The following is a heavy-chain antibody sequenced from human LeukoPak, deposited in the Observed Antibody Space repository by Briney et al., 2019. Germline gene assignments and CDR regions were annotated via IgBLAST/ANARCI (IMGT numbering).Heavy chain of an antibody. V-gene: IGHV4-34*01. CDR3: AISKWENPYYFDY. J-gene: IGHJ4*02. Sequence: PSETLSLTCAVYGGSFSGYYWSWIRQPPGKGLEWIGEINHSGSTNYNPSLKSRVTISVDTSKNQFSLKLSSVTAADTAVYYCAISKWENPYYFDYWGQGTLVTVSS. D-gene: IGHD1-26*01. CDR1: GGSFSGYY. CDR2: INHSGST.